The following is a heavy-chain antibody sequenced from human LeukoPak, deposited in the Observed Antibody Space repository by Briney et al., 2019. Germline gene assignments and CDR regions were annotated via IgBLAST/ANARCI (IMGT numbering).Heavy chain of an antibody. Sequence: GGSLRLSCEASGFTFSRYAIHWVRQAPGKGLEWVAVISYDGTNEYFADSVKGRFTIPRSNSKNTVYLQMNSLRTEETAVYYCARDASSDYDLGRYYFDHWGQGTLVTVSS. CDR1: GFTFSRYA. V-gene: IGHV3-30*04. CDR2: ISYDGTNE. J-gene: IGHJ4*02. CDR3: ARDASSDYDLGRYYFDH. D-gene: IGHD5-12*01.